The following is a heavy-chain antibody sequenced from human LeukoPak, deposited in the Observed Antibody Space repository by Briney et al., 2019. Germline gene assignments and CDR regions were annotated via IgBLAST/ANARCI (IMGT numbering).Heavy chain of an antibody. Sequence: ASVKVSCKASGYTFTDYYIHWVRQAPGQGLEWMGWINPNSGGTNYAQKFQGRVTMTRDTSISAAYMELSRLRSDDTAVYYCAREGEYRFDPWGQGTLVTVSS. CDR1: GYTFTDYY. D-gene: IGHD2-2*02. CDR2: INPNSGGT. CDR3: AREGEYRFDP. V-gene: IGHV1-2*02. J-gene: IGHJ5*02.